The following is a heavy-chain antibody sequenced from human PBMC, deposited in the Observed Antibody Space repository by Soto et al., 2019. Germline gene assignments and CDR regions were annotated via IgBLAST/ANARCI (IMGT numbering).Heavy chain of an antibody. Sequence: QVQLVQSGAEVKKPGASVKVSCKTSGYTFAAYYIHWIRQAPGQGLEWMGWIHPTSGGTVYAQNFQDRVTMTRDTSISTAYMELRRLNSDDTAVYYCARDPDYGDYWGYFFDSWGQGTPVTVSS. CDR2: IHPTSGGT. CDR1: GYTFAAYY. V-gene: IGHV1-2*02. CDR3: ARDPDYGDYWGYFFDS. D-gene: IGHD4-17*01. J-gene: IGHJ4*02.